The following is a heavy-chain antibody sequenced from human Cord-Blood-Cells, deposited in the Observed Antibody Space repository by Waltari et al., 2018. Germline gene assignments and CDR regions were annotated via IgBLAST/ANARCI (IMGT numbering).Heavy chain of an antibody. CDR1: GGSFSGYY. V-gene: IGHV4-34*01. J-gene: IGHJ4*02. CDR3: ARAGEKLYYFDY. D-gene: IGHD1-1*01. Sequence: VQLQRWGAGLLQPSENLSLPLAVYGGSFSGYYWSWIRQPPGKGLEWIGEINHSGSTNYNPSLKSRVTISVDTSKNQFSLKLSSVTAADTAVYYCARAGEKLYYFDYWGQGTLVTVSS. CDR2: INHSGST.